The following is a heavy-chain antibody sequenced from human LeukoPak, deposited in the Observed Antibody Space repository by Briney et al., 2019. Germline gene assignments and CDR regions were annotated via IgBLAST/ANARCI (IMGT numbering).Heavy chain of an antibody. CDR1: GGSISSYY. CDR2: IYYSGST. J-gene: IGHJ3*02. D-gene: IGHD2-2*01. V-gene: IGHV4-59*01. Sequence: SETLSLTCTVSGGSISSYYWSWIRQPPGKGLEWIGYIYYSGSTNYNPSLKSRVTISVDTSKNQFSLKLSSVTAADTAVYYCARGIVVVPAAIFAFDIWGQGTMVTVSS. CDR3: ARGIVVVPAAIFAFDI.